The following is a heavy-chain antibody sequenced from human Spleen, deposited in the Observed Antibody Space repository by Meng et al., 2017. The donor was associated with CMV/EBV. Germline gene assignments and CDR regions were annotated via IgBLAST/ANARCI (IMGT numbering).Heavy chain of an antibody. CDR3: ARVGSGSSKNDY. J-gene: IGHJ4*02. D-gene: IGHD1-26*01. CDR1: CGSIVIYD. CDR2: IYTSGST. Sequence: DSGQDLLKPSRTLSPPVTASCGSIVIYDCSWFRQPAGNGLEVIGRIYTSGSTNYNPSLKSRVTMSVDTSKNQFSLKLSSVTAADTAVYYCARVGSGSSKNDYWGQGTLVTVSS. V-gene: IGHV4-4*07.